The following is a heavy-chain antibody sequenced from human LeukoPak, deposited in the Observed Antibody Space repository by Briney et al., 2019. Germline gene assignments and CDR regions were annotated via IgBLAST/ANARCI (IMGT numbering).Heavy chain of an antibody. CDR3: ARNIVVPTSASGYWFDP. D-gene: IGHD2-2*01. V-gene: IGHV4-59*01. CDR2: IYYSGST. CDR1: GGSITSYY. Sequence: SETLSLTCTVSGGSITSYYWSWIRQPPGKGLEWIGYIYYSGSTNYNPSLKSRVTISVDTSKNQFSLKLSSLTAADTAVYYCARNIVVPTSASGYWFDPWGQGILVTVSS. J-gene: IGHJ5*02.